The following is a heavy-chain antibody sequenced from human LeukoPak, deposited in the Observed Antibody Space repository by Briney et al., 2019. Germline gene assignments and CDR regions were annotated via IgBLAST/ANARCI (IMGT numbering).Heavy chain of an antibody. D-gene: IGHD2/OR15-2a*01. CDR3: ARDLDRDEYDDFTDY. Sequence: ASVKVSCKASGYTFTNYAIHWVRLAPGQRLEWMGWLNAGNGITKHSQKFQDRVTITRDTSASTAYMELSSLRSEDTAVYYCARDLDRDEYDDFTDYWGQGTLVTVSS. CDR1: GYTFTNYA. CDR2: LNAGNGIT. V-gene: IGHV1-3*01. J-gene: IGHJ4*02.